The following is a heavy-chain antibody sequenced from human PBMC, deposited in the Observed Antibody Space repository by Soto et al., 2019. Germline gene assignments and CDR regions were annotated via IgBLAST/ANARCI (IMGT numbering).Heavy chain of an antibody. CDR2: IYYSGST. CDR3: AREEHSSSWFDY. J-gene: IGHJ4*02. Sequence: SETLSLTCTVSGGSISSYYWSWIRQPPGKGLEWIGYIYYSGSTNYNPSLKSRVTISVDTSKNQFSLKLSSVTAADTAVYYCAREEHSSSWFDYWGQGTLVTVSS. D-gene: IGHD6-13*01. V-gene: IGHV4-59*01. CDR1: GGSISSYY.